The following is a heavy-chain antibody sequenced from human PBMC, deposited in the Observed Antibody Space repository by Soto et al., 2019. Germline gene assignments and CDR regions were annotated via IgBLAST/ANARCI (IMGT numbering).Heavy chain of an antibody. Sequence: QVQLVESGGGVVQPGRSLRLSCAASGFTFSSYGMHWVRQAPGKGLEWVAVIWYDGSNKYYADSVKGRFTISRDNSKNTLYLQMNSLRAEDTAVYYCARDFWSGYSCGMDVWGQGTTVTVSS. D-gene: IGHD3-3*01. CDR1: GFTFSSYG. CDR3: ARDFWSGYSCGMDV. J-gene: IGHJ6*02. CDR2: IWYDGSNK. V-gene: IGHV3-33*01.